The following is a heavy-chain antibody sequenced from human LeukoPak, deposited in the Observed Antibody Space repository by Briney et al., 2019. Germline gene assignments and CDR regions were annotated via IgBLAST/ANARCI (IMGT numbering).Heavy chain of an antibody. V-gene: IGHV4-39*01. D-gene: IGHD5-24*01. Sequence: AETLSLTCTVSGGSISSSSYYWGWIRQPPGKGLEWIGSIYYSGSTYYNLSLKSRVTISVDTSKNQFSLKLSSVTAADTAVYYCARQGDGYPLFYYFGYWGQGTLVTVSS. J-gene: IGHJ4*02. CDR3: ARQGDGYPLFYYFGY. CDR1: GGSISSSSYY. CDR2: IYYSGST.